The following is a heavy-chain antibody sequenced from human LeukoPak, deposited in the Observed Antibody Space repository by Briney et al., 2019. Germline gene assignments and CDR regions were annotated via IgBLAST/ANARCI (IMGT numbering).Heavy chain of an antibody. CDR3: ARDAYDSSGYYYVLGY. D-gene: IGHD3-22*01. CDR2: INPNSGGT. Sequence: ASVKVSCKASGYTFTGYYMHWVRQAPGQGLEWMGWINPNSGGTNYAQKFQGRVTMTRDTSTSTVYMELSSLRSEDTAVYYCARDAYDSSGYYYVLGYWGQGTLVTVSS. J-gene: IGHJ4*02. V-gene: IGHV1-2*02. CDR1: GYTFTGYY.